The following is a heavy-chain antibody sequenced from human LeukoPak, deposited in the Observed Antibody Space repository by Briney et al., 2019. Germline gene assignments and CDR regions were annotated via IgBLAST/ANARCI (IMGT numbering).Heavy chain of an antibody. D-gene: IGHD1-14*01. V-gene: IGHV3-53*01. CDR2: LYSDGNT. CDR3: ARGVEPLAANTLAY. CDR1: GFTVITND. J-gene: IGHJ4*02. Sequence: GGSLRLSCAASGFTVITNDMTWVRQAPGKGLEWVSVLYSDGNTKYADSVQGRFTISRDNSKNTLYLEMNSLSPDDTAVYYCARGVEPLAANTLAYWGQGILVTVSS.